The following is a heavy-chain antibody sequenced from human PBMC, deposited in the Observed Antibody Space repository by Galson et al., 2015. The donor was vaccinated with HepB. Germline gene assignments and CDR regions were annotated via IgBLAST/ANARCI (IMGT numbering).Heavy chain of an antibody. V-gene: IGHV1-69*06. CDR1: GGTFSSYA. J-gene: IGHJ5*02. CDR3: ARDKGYSSGWYGVGWFDP. Sequence: SVKVSCKASGGTFSSYAISWVRQAPGQGLEWMGGIIPIFGTANYAQKFQGRVTITADKSTSTAYMELSSLRSEDTAVYYCARDKGYSSGWYGVGWFDPWGQGTLVTVSS. D-gene: IGHD6-19*01. CDR2: IIPIFGTA.